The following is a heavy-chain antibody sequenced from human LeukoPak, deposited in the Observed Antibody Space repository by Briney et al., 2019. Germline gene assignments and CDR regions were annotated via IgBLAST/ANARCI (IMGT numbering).Heavy chain of an antibody. J-gene: IGHJ4*02. D-gene: IGHD3-16*01. CDR3: ARDGYDSSWVY. CDR2: ISAYGGNK. V-gene: IGHV1-18*04. Sequence: ASVKVSCKASGYTFTSYGISWVRQAPGQGLEWMGWISAYGGNKNKAQKLQVRVTMTTDTSTSTAYMELRSLRSDDTAVYYCARDGYDSSWVYWGQGTLVTVSS. CDR1: GYTFTSYG.